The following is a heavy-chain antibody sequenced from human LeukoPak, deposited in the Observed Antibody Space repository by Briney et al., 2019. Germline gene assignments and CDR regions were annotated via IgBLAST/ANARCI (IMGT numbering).Heavy chain of an antibody. CDR1: GFTFSNYG. V-gene: IGHV3-30*02. CDR2: IWYNGSNE. Sequence: GGSLSLSCAASGFTFSNYGMHWVRQAPGRGVEWVACIWYNGSNEYDEDSVKGRFTITRDNSKSTLFLQMNSLRAEDTAVYYCAIGPRKTTVIVPVDYWGQGTLVTVSS. D-gene: IGHD4-17*01. J-gene: IGHJ4*02. CDR3: AIGPRKTTVIVPVDY.